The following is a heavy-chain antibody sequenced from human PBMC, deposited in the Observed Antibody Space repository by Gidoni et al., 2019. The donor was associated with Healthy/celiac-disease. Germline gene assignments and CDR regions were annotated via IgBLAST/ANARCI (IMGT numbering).Heavy chain of an antibody. J-gene: IGHJ5*02. CDR1: GGSFSGYY. D-gene: IGHD6-13*01. V-gene: IGHV4-34*01. CDR3: ARAGGGGRIAAAGTRYNWFDP. CDR2: INHSGST. Sequence: QVQLQQWGAGLLKPSETLSLTCAVYGGSFSGYYWTWIRQPPGKGLECIGEINHSGSTNYKPSLKSRVTISVDTSKNQFSLKLSAGTAADTAVDYCARAGGGGRIAAAGTRYNWFDPWGQGTLVTVSS.